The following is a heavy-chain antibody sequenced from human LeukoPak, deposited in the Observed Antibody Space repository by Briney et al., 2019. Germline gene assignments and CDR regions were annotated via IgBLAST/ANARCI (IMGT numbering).Heavy chain of an antibody. CDR2: IYSGGST. CDR3: ARDRYYYDSSGYLYYYYGMDV. D-gene: IGHD3-22*01. V-gene: IGHV3-53*01. J-gene: IGHJ6*02. Sequence: PSGGSLRLSCAASGFTFGSYVMSWVRQAPGKGLEWVSVIYSGGSTYYADSVKGRFTISRDNSKNTLYLQMNSLRAEDTAVYYCARDRYYYDSSGYLYYYYGMDVWGQGTTVTVSS. CDR1: GFTFGSYV.